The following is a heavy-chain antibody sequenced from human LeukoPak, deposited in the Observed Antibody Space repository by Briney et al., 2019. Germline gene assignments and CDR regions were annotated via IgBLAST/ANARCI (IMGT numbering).Heavy chain of an antibody. J-gene: IGHJ4*02. V-gene: IGHV3-15*01. CDR1: GFTFSNAW. CDR3: TRQQLVLDY. Sequence: GGSLRLSCAASGFTFSNAWMSWARQAPGKGLEWLGQIKSKTDGGTTDYAAPVKGRFTISRDDSKNTLYLQMNSLKTEDTAVYYCTRQQLVLDYWGQGTLVTVSS. CDR2: IKSKTDGGTT. D-gene: IGHD6-13*01.